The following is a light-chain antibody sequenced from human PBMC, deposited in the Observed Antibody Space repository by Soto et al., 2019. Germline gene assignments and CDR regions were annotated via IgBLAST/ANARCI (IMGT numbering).Light chain of an antibody. CDR3: QPRSYWPWT. CDR2: GAS. V-gene: IGKV3-11*01. Sequence: EIVLTQSPATLSLSPGDRATLSGRASRSVGSSLAWYQQKPGQAPRLLIYGASNRATGITDRFSGSESGTDFTLTISSLEPEDSALFYCQPRSYWPWTVGQGTKVEIK. J-gene: IGKJ1*01. CDR1: RSVGSS.